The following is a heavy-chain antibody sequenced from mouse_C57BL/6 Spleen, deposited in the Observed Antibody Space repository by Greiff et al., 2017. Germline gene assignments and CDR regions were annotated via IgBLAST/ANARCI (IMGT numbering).Heavy chain of an antibody. V-gene: IGHV1-9*01. Sequence: QVQLKQSGAELMKPGASVKLSCKATGYTFTGYWIEWVKQRPGHGLEWIGEILPGSGSTNYNEKFKGKATFTADKSSNTAYMQLSSLTTEDSAIDYCARDYYGSSGFAYWGQGTLVTVSA. J-gene: IGHJ3*01. D-gene: IGHD1-1*01. CDR2: ILPGSGST. CDR1: GYTFTGYW. CDR3: ARDYYGSSGFAY.